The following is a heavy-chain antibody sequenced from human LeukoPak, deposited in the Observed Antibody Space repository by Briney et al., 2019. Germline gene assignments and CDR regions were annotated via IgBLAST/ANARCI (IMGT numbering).Heavy chain of an antibody. CDR1: DDSISDYY. Sequence: SETLCLTCTVSDDSISDYYRGWIRQPPGKGLEWIGYFHNSGTSTYNPSLKSRVTISADTSKNQFSLKLSSVTAADTAVYYCARQGVTTEDYYYYGMDVWGQGTTVTVSS. J-gene: IGHJ6*02. CDR3: ARQGVTTEDYYYYGMDV. CDR2: FHNSGTS. D-gene: IGHD4-17*01. V-gene: IGHV4-59*08.